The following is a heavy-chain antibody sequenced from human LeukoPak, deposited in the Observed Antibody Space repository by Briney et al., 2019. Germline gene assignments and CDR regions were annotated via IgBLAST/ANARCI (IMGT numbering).Heavy chain of an antibody. D-gene: IGHD1-26*01. CDR3: ASQIEVGAMDY. V-gene: IGHV3-21*01. J-gene: IGHJ4*02. Sequence: GGSLRLSCAASGFDFSIYGMNWVRQAPGKGLEWVSSINSRGDYIYYSDSLKGRFTISRDNARSSLYLQMSSLRAEDTAVYYCASQIEVGAMDYWGQGTLVTVSS. CDR2: INSRGDYI. CDR1: GFDFSIYG.